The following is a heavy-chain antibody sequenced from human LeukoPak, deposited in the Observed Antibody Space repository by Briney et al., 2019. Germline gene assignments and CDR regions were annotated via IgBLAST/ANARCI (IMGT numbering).Heavy chain of an antibody. J-gene: IGHJ4*02. Sequence: GGSLRLSCAASGFTFSSYWMSWGRQAPGKGLEWVANIKQDGSEKYYVDSVKCRFTISRDNAKNSLYLQMNSLRAEDTAVYYCARHYGDLPLIDYWGQGTLVTVSS. D-gene: IGHD4-17*01. CDR2: IKQDGSEK. V-gene: IGHV3-7*01. CDR1: GFTFSSYW. CDR3: ARHYGDLPLIDY.